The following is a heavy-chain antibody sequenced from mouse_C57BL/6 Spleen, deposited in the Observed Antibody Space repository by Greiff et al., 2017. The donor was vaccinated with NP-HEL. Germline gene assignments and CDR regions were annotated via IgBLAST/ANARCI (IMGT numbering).Heavy chain of an antibody. CDR1: GYTFTDYY. CDR2: INPYNGGT. Sequence: EVQLQQSGPVLVKPGASVKMSCKASGYTFTDYYMNWVKQSHGKSLEWIGVINPYNGGTSYNQKFKGKATLTVDKSSSTAYMELNSLTSEDSAVYYCARDYDYDFYAMDYWGQGTSVTVSS. J-gene: IGHJ4*01. CDR3: ARDYDYDFYAMDY. D-gene: IGHD2-4*01. V-gene: IGHV1-19*01.